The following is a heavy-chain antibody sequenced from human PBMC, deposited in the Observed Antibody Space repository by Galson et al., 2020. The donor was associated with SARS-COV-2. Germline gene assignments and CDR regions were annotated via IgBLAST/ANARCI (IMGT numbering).Heavy chain of an antibody. CDR2: IYTSGST. V-gene: IGHV4-61*02. Sequence: SETLSLTCTVSGGSISSGSYYWSWIRQPAGKGLEWIGRIYTSGSTNYNPSLKSRVTISVDTSKNQFSLKLSSVTAADTAVYYCARAYHTIYYYDSSGYYYPDAFDIWGQGTMVTVSS. CDR1: GGSISSGSYY. CDR3: ARAYHTIYYYDSSGYYYPDAFDI. D-gene: IGHD3-22*01. J-gene: IGHJ3*02.